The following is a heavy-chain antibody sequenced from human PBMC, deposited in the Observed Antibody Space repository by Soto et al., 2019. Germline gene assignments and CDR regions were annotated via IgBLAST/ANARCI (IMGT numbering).Heavy chain of an antibody. V-gene: IGHV3-33*01. CDR1: GFHFSSFW. Sequence: GGSRRLSCSASGFHFSSFWMHWVRPAPGEGLEWVAVIWYDGRNKYYADSVKGRFTVSRDNSKNTLYLEMNILRVEDTAVYYCPRRHRHSRGALDYRGQGNPVTVSA. CDR2: IWYDGRNK. D-gene: IGHD4-17*01. CDR3: PRRHRHSRGALDY. J-gene: IGHJ4*02.